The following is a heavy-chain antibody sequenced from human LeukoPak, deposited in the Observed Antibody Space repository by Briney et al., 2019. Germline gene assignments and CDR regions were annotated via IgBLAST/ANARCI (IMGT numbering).Heavy chain of an antibody. CDR2: IYYSGST. CDR3: ARGLDYVPYYYYYYMDV. D-gene: IGHD3/OR15-3a*01. CDR1: GGSISGYY. V-gene: IGHV4-59*01. Sequence: SETLSLTCAVSGGSISGYYWSWIRQPPGKGLEWIGYIYYSGSTNYNPSLKSRVTISVDTSKNQFSLKLSSVTAADTAVYYCARGLDYVPYYYYYYMDVWGKGTTVTVSS. J-gene: IGHJ6*03.